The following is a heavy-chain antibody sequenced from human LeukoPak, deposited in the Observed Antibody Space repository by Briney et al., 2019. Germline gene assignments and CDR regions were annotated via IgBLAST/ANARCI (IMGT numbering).Heavy chain of an antibody. CDR1: GGSISSGGYY. V-gene: IGHV4-31*03. Sequence: SQTLSLTRTVSGGSISSGGYYWSWIRQHPGKGLEWIGYIYYSGSTYYNPSLKSRVTISVDTSKNQFSLKLSSVTAADTAVYYCVRHHKYCSSTSCYKVGDPTDAFAIWGLGTMVIVSS. CDR2: IYYSGST. CDR3: VRHHKYCSSTSCYKVGDPTDAFAI. D-gene: IGHD2-2*01. J-gene: IGHJ3*02.